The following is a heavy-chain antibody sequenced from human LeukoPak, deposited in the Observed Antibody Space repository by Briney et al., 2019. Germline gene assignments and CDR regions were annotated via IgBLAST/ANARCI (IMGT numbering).Heavy chain of an antibody. D-gene: IGHD3-3*01. CDR1: GFTFSNYW. Sequence: PGGSLRLSCAASGFTFSNYWMTWVRQAPGKGLEWVANINVDGSEEYYVDSVKGRFTISRDNAKNSVCLQMNGLRGEDTAVYYCATYGVVQSATDFWGQGTLVTVSS. V-gene: IGHV3-7*01. J-gene: IGHJ4*02. CDR2: INVDGSEE. CDR3: ATYGVVQSATDF.